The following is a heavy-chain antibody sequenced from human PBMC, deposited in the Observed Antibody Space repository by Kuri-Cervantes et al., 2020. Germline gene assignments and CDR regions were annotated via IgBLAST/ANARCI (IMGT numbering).Heavy chain of an antibody. D-gene: IGHD3-9*01. CDR3: ARGGYCDILTIGFDY. Sequence: GGSLRLSCAASGFTFSSYGMHWVRQAPGKGLEWVAVISYDGTNKYYAESVKGRLTISRDNSKNTLYLQMNSLRPEDRSVYFCARGGYCDILTIGFDYWGQGALVTVSS. CDR1: GFTFSSYG. V-gene: IGHV3-30*03. J-gene: IGHJ4*02. CDR2: ISYDGTNK.